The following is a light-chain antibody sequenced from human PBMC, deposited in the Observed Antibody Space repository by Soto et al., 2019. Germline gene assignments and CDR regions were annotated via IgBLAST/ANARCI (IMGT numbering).Light chain of an antibody. V-gene: IGKV3-11*01. CDR3: QQRSNWPLLA. Sequence: EIVLTQSPATLSLSPGERATLSCRASQSVRNYLAWYQQKPGQAPRLLIYDASNRATGIPARFSGSGSGTDFTLTISSLEAEDIGVYYCQQRSNWPLLAFGGGTKVEIK. CDR2: DAS. CDR1: QSVRNY. J-gene: IGKJ4*01.